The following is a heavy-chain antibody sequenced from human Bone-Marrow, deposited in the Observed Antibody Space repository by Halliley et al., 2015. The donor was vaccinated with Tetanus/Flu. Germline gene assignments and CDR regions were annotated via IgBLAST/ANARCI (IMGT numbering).Heavy chain of an antibody. CDR2: ILPFFGTA. Sequence: QVQLVQSGAEVKKPGSSVKVSCRASGVTFNSYAITWVRQAPGQGLEWMGGILPFFGTATYAQKFQGRVTITADKSTGTAYMELSSLRSDDTAAFYCARVAPDTAMVFWGQGTLVTVSS. V-gene: IGHV1-69*06. CDR1: GVTFNSYA. CDR3: ARVAPDTAMVF. J-gene: IGHJ4*02. D-gene: IGHD5-18*01.